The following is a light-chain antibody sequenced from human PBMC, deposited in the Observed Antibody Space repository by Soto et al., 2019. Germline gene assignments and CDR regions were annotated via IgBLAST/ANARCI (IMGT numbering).Light chain of an antibody. CDR2: KAS. CDR1: QSLRTW. CDR3: QQYNSYSWT. Sequence: DIQMTQSPATLSASVGDRVTTTSRASQSLRTWLAWDQQNPGKAPKLLIYKASSLESGVPSRFSGSGSGTEFTLTISSLQPDDFAPYYCQQYNSYSWTFGQGTKVEIK. J-gene: IGKJ1*01. V-gene: IGKV1-5*03.